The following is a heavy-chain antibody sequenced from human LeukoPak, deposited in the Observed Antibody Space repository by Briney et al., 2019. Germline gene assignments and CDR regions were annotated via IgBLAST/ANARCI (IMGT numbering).Heavy chain of an antibody. CDR1: GFTFSSYA. V-gene: IGHV3-30-3*01. Sequence: PGGSLRLSCAASGFTFSSYAMHWVRQAPGKGLEWVAVISYDGSNKYYADSVKGRFTISRDNSKNTLYLQMNSLRAEDTAVYYCARDRGLYGSGSYYDYWGQGTLVTVSS. D-gene: IGHD3-10*01. J-gene: IGHJ4*02. CDR2: ISYDGSNK. CDR3: ARDRGLYGSGSYYDY.